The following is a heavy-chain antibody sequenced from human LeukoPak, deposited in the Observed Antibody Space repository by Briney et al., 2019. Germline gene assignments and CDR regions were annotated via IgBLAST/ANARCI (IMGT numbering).Heavy chain of an antibody. D-gene: IGHD4-17*01. CDR2: IYYSGST. CDR3: ARDRDYGGRAFDI. V-gene: IGHV4-31*03. J-gene: IGHJ3*02. CDR1: GGSISSGGYY. Sequence: SQTLSLTCTVSGGSISSGGYYWSWIRQHPGKGLEWIGYIYYSGSTYYNPSLKSRIIISVDTSKNQFSLKLSSVGAADTAVYYCARDRDYGGRAFDIWGQGTMVTVSS.